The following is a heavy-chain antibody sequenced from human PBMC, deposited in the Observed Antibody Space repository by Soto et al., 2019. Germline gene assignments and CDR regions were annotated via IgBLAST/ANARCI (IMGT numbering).Heavy chain of an antibody. D-gene: IGHD2-2*01. CDR3: AILPGRGGRPGTTVAQPAAIDF. CDR1: GGTFSSYT. Sequence: QVQLVQSGAEVKKPGSSVKVSCKASGGTFSSYTFSWVRQAPGQGLEWMGRIIPILGISNYAQKFQGRATVTADKSTSPAFMERSKLRSEDTAVYYCAILPGRGGRPGTTVAQPAAIDFWGQGTLVTVSS. J-gene: IGHJ4*02. V-gene: IGHV1-69*02. CDR2: IIPILGIS.